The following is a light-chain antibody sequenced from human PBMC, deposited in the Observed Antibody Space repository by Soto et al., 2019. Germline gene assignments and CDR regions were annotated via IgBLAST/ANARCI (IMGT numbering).Light chain of an antibody. CDR3: HHYSASSPWT. CDR2: RAS. V-gene: IGKV1-5*03. J-gene: IGKJ1*01. Sequence: DLQMTQSPSTLPASLGDRVTITCRASQSVDNWLAWFQQKPGKAAKVRIHRASSLDSGVTSRFSGSGSGTEFTLTITSLQPDDFATYYCHHYSASSPWTFGQGTKVEIK. CDR1: QSVDNW.